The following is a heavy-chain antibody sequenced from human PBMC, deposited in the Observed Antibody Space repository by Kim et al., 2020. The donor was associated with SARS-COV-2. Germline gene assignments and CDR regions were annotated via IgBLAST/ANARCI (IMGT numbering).Heavy chain of an antibody. D-gene: IGHD3-10*01. CDR2: IIPILGIA. J-gene: IGHJ4*02. CDR3: ARDRIKTDYYGSGSYYRGYFDY. V-gene: IGHV1-69*04. CDR1: GGTFSSYA. Sequence: SVKVSCKASGGTFSSYAISWVRQAPGQGLEWMGRIIPILGIANYAQKFQGRVTITADKSTSTAYMELSSLRSEDTAVYYCARDRIKTDYYGSGSYYRGYFDYWGQGTLVTVSS.